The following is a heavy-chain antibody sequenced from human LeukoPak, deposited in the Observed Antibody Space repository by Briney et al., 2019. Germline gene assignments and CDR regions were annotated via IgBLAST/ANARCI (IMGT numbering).Heavy chain of an antibody. V-gene: IGHV3-74*01. CDR1: GFTFSSYW. CDR2: INSDGSST. CDR3: ARVVEWSPGKVDAFDI. J-gene: IGHJ3*02. Sequence: PGGSLRLSCAASGFTFSSYWMHWVRQAPGKGLVWVSRINSDGSSTSYADSVKGRFTISRDNAKNTLYLQMNSLRAEDTAVYYCARVVEWSPGKVDAFDIWGQGTMVTVSS. D-gene: IGHD3-3*01.